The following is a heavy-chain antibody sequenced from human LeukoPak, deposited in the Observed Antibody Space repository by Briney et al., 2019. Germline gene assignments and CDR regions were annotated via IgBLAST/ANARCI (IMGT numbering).Heavy chain of an antibody. CDR1: GGTFISYA. CDR3: AGGGSYSYYYYYYMDV. D-gene: IGHD1-26*01. J-gene: IGHJ6*03. Sequence: PVKVSCKASGGTFISYAISWVRQAPGQGLEWMGGIIPIFGTANYAQKFQGRVTITEDESTSTAYMELSSLRSEDTAVYYCAGGGSYSYYYYYYMDVWGKGTTVTISS. CDR2: IIPIFGTA. V-gene: IGHV1-69*13.